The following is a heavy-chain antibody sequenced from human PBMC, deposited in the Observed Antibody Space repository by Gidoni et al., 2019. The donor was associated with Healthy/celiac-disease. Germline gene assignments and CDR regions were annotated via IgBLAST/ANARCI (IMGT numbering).Heavy chain of an antibody. J-gene: IGHJ4*02. V-gene: IGHV3-30*18. D-gene: IGHD3-22*01. CDR1: GFTFSSYG. CDR2: ISYDGSNK. CDR3: AKVRGYYDSSEYYFDY. Sequence: QVQLVESGGGVVQPGWSLRLSCAASGFTFSSYGMHWVRQAPGKGLEWVAVISYDGSNKYYADSVKGRFTISRDNSKNTLYLQMNSLRAEDTAVYYCAKVRGYYDSSEYYFDYWGQGTLVTVSS.